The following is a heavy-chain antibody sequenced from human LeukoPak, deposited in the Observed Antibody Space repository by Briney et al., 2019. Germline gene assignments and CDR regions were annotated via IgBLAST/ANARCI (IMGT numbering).Heavy chain of an antibody. Sequence: SETLSLTCTVSGGSISSNYWSWIRQPPGEGLEWIGYIYISGHTHYNPSLKSRVTMSMDTSKNQFSLKMSSVTAADTAVYYCARHHFMSPFDYWGQGTLVTVSS. V-gene: IGHV4-59*08. CDR3: ARHHFMSPFDY. D-gene: IGHD3-10*02. CDR2: IYISGHT. CDR1: GGSISSNY. J-gene: IGHJ4*02.